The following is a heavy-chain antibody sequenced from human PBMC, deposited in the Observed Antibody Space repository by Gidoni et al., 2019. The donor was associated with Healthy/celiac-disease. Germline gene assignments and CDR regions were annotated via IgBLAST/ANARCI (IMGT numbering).Heavy chain of an antibody. D-gene: IGHD6-13*01. Sequence: YNPSLKSRVTMPVDTSKNQFSLKLSSVTAADTAVYYCARVGSLDGMDVWGQGTTVTVSS. J-gene: IGHJ6*02. CDR3: ARVGSLDGMDV. V-gene: IGHV4-4*07.